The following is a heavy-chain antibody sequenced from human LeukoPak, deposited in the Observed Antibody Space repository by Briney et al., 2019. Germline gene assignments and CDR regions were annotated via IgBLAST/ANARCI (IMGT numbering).Heavy chain of an antibody. V-gene: IGHV1-3*01. J-gene: IGHJ4*02. Sequence: ASLKVSCKASGYTFTSYAMHWVRQAPGQRLEWMGWINAGNGNTKYSQKFQGRVTITRDTSASTAYMELSSLRSEDTAVYYCARFGMFRGVVVPAAFDYWGQGALVTVSS. D-gene: IGHD2-2*01. CDR2: INAGNGNT. CDR1: GYTFTSYA. CDR3: ARFGMFRGVVVPAAFDY.